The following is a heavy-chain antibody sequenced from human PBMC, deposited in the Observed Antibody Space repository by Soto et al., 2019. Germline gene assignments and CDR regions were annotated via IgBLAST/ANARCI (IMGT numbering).Heavy chain of an antibody. Sequence: ASVKVSCKASGYTFTSYGISWVRQAPGQGLEWMGWISAYNGNTNYAQKLQGRVTMTTDTSTSTAYMELRSLRSDDTAVYYCARYCSSTSCYGYYGMDVWGQGTTVTVSS. J-gene: IGHJ6*02. CDR2: ISAYNGNT. D-gene: IGHD2-2*01. CDR3: ARYCSSTSCYGYYGMDV. V-gene: IGHV1-18*04. CDR1: GYTFTSYG.